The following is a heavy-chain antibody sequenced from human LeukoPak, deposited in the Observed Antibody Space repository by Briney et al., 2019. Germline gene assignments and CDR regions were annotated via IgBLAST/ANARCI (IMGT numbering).Heavy chain of an antibody. V-gene: IGHV4-34*01. CDR1: GGPFSGYY. CDR3: ARAIGYCSSTSCYTGAFDI. CDR2: INHSGST. Sequence: SETLSLTCVVYGGPFSGYYWSWIRQPPGKGLEWIGEINHSGSTNYNPSLKSRVTISVDTSKNQFSLKLSSVTAADTAVYYCARAIGYCSSTSCYTGAFDIWGQGTMVTVSS. J-gene: IGHJ3*02. D-gene: IGHD2-2*02.